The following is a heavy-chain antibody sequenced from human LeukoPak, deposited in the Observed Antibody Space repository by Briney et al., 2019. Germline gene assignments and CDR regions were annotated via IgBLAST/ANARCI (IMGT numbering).Heavy chain of an antibody. J-gene: IGHJ4*02. V-gene: IGHV1-8*01. CDR3: ARGPPNWGYDY. D-gene: IGHD7-27*01. CDR1: GHTFTSYD. CDR2: MNPNSGDT. Sequence: ASVKVSCKASGHTFTSYDINWVRQATGQGLEWMGWMNPNSGDTGYAQKFQHRVTTTRNTSISTAYMELSSLRSDDTAVYYCARGPPNWGYDYWGPGTLVTVSS.